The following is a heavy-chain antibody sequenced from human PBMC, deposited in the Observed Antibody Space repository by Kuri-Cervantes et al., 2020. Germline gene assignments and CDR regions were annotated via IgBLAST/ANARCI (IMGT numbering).Heavy chain of an antibody. CDR1: GYTFTYRY. CDR3: ASATSNWLGALDY. J-gene: IGHJ4*02. CDR2: ISDYNGDT. V-gene: IGHV1-45*02. D-gene: IGHD1-1*01. Sequence: SVKVSCKASGYTFTYRYLHWVRQAPGQALEWMGWISDYNGDTKYAQKLQGRVTMTRDTSTSTVYMELSSLRSEDTAVYYCASATSNWLGALDYWDQGTLVTVSS.